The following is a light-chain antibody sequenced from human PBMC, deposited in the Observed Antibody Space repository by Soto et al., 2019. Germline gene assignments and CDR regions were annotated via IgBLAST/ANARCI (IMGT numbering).Light chain of an antibody. CDR2: AAS. CDR3: QQSYSTPST. J-gene: IGKJ1*01. Sequence: DIQMTQSPSSLSAYVGDRVTITCRASQSFSSYLNWYQQKPGKAPKLLIYAASRLQSGVPSSFSGTGSETEFARAISSLQPDDFATYYLQQSYSTPSTVGQGTQLEIK. V-gene: IGKV1-39*01. CDR1: QSFSSY.